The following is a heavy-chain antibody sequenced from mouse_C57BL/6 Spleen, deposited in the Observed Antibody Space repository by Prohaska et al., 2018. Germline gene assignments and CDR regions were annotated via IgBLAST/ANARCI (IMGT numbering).Heavy chain of an antibody. Sequence: GAALVKPGASVKLSCTASGFTIKDYYMPWVKQSTEQGLEWIGRIDPEDGETKYAPKFQGKATITADTSSNTAYLQLSSLTSEDTAVYYCARSGANWDVDDYWGQGTTLTVSS. D-gene: IGHD4-1*01. CDR3: ARSGANWDVDDY. J-gene: IGHJ2*01. V-gene: IGHV14-2*01. CDR2: IDPEDGET. CDR1: GFTIKDYY.